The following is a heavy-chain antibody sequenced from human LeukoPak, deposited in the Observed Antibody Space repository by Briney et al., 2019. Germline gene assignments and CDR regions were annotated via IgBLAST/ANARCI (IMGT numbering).Heavy chain of an antibody. D-gene: IGHD5-12*01. J-gene: IGHJ4*02. V-gene: IGHV3-11*01. CDR2: ITSSGDDL. CDR1: GFTFSDYY. CDR3: ASDIVATSGDF. Sequence: SGGSLRLSCAASGFTFSDYYMSWIRQAPGKGLEWGAYITSSGDDLYYADSVKGRFTISRDNAKNALFLRMSSLRVEDTATYYCASDIVATSGDFWGQGTLVSVSS.